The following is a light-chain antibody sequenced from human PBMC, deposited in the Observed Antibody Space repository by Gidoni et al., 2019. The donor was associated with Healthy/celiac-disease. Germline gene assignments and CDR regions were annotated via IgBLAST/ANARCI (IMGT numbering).Light chain of an antibody. CDR1: SSDVGGYNY. V-gene: IGLV2-14*01. Sequence: QSALTHPAPVSGSPGQSITISCTGTSSDVGGYNYVSWYQQHPGKAPNLMIYDVSNRPSGVSNRFSGSKSGNTASLTISGLQAEDEADYYCSSYTSSSTYVVFGGGTKLTVL. CDR2: DVS. J-gene: IGLJ2*01. CDR3: SSYTSSSTYVV.